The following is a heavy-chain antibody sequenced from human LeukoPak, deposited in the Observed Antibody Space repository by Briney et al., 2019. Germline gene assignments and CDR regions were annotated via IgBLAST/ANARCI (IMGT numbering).Heavy chain of an antibody. Sequence: SETLSLTCTVSGYSISSGYYWGWIRQPPGEGLEWIGSIYHSGSTYYNPSLKSRVTISVDTSKNQFSLKLSSVTAADTAVYYCARVFSTNYYDNRGWFDPWGQGALVTVSS. CDR2: IYHSGST. CDR3: ARVFSTNYYDNRGWFDP. CDR1: GYSISSGYY. D-gene: IGHD3-22*01. V-gene: IGHV4-38-2*02. J-gene: IGHJ5*02.